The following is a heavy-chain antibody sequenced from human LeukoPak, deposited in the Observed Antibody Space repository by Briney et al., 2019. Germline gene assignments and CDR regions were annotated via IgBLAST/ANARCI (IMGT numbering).Heavy chain of an antibody. V-gene: IGHV4-34*01. CDR1: GGSFNGYY. Sequence: PSETLSLTCAVYGGSFNGYYWSWIRQSPGEGLEWIGEINDSGVTNCNPSLESRVILPVDTSKNQFSLRLSSVTAADTAVYYCARGLVDSGASQVSDHWGQGTLVTVSS. D-gene: IGHD2-15*01. CDR3: ARGLVDSGASQVSDH. J-gene: IGHJ4*02. CDR2: INDSGVT.